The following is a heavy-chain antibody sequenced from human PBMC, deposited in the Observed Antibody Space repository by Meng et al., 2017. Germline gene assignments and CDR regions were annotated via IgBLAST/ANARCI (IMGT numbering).Heavy chain of an antibody. CDR2: ISGSGGST. CDR3: AKWPHGSGLGRFIYFDY. Sequence: GGSLRLSCAASGFTFSSYEMNWVRQAPGKGLEWVSAISGSGGSTYYADSVKGRFTISRDNSKNTLYLQMNSLRAEDTAVYYCAKWPHGSGLGRFIYFDYWGQGTLVTVSS. CDR1: GFTFSSYE. J-gene: IGHJ4*02. V-gene: IGHV3-23*01. D-gene: IGHD3-10*01.